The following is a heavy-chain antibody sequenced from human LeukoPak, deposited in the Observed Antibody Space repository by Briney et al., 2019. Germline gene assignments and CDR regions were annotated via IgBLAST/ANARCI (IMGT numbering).Heavy chain of an antibody. Sequence: GGSLRLSCAASGFTFSSYWMTWVRQAPGKGLEWVASVKQDGYEKYYVDSVKGRFTISRDNAKNSLFLQMNSLRAEDTAMYYCAKGWTKQQPDYWGQGTLVTVSS. D-gene: IGHD6-13*01. CDR3: AKGWTKQQPDY. V-gene: IGHV3-7*01. J-gene: IGHJ4*02. CDR2: VKQDGYEK. CDR1: GFTFSSYW.